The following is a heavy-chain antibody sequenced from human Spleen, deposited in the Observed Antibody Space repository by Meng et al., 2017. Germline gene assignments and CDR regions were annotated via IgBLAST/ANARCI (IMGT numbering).Heavy chain of an antibody. D-gene: IGHD4-11*01. CDR3: AGGPTTMAHDFDY. V-gene: IGHV4-34*01. J-gene: IGHJ4*02. CDR1: GVSFRRLY. CDR2: INQSGRT. Sequence: LSRAVAVHFKCYETPALLGACCGVSFRRLYWNWIRPPPGTGLEWIKEINQSGRTNYNPSLKSQVTISEDTSKNQFSLKLSSVTAPDSAVYYCAGGPTTMAHDFDYWGQGTLVTASS.